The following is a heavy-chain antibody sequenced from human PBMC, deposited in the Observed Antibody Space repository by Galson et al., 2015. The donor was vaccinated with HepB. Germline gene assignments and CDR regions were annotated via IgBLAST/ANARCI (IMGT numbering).Heavy chain of an antibody. CDR3: ARDVGRTMDV. J-gene: IGHJ6*03. V-gene: IGHV4-31*03. CDR1: GGSIRSGGYY. CDR2: IHYSGST. Sequence: TLSLTCTVSGGSIRSGGYYWSWIRQLPGKGLEWIGYIHYSGSTHYNPSLKSRVRISVDTSKNEFSLKVNSVTAADTAVYFCARDVGRTMDVWGEGTTVTVSS. D-gene: IGHD1-26*01.